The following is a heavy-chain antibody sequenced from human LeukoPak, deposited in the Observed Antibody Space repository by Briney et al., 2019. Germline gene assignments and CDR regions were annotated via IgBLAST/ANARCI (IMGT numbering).Heavy chain of an antibody. CDR3: ARVGGVAATGRDWFDL. CDR2: TYYKSKRYI. V-gene: IGHV6-1*01. CDR1: GDSVSSDRAA. Sequence: SQTLSLTFAISGDSVSSDRAAWNWLRQSPSRGLEWLGRTYYKSKRYIDYAVSVQSRITINPDTSKNQFSMQLNSVTPEDTAVYYCARVGGVAATGRDWFDLWGQGTLVTVSS. D-gene: IGHD6-13*01. J-gene: IGHJ5*02.